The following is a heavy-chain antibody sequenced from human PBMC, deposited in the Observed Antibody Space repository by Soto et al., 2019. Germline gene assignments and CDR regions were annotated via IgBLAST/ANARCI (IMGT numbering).Heavy chain of an antibody. D-gene: IGHD2-2*02. Sequence: ASVKVSCKASGYTFTSYGISWVRQAPGQGLEWMGWISAYNGNTNYAQKLQGRVTMTTDTSTRTAYKELRSLRSDDTAVYYCARDIVVVPAAINYYYYYGMDVWGQGTTVTVSS. CDR2: ISAYNGNT. V-gene: IGHV1-18*04. CDR3: ARDIVVVPAAINYYYYYGMDV. CDR1: GYTFTSYG. J-gene: IGHJ6*02.